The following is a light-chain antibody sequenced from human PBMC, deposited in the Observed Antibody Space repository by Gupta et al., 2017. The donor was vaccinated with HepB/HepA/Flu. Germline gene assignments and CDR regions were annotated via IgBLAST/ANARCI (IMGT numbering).Light chain of an antibody. J-gene: IGLJ3*02. V-gene: IGLV1-47*01. Sequence: QSVLTQPPSASGTPGQRVTISCSGSSSNIGSNYVYWYQQLPGTAPKLLIYRNNQRLSGVPDRFSGSKSGTSAYLAISGLRSEDEADYYCAAWDDSLSGPVFGGGTKLTVL. CDR3: AAWDDSLSGPV. CDR1: SSNIGSNY. CDR2: RNN.